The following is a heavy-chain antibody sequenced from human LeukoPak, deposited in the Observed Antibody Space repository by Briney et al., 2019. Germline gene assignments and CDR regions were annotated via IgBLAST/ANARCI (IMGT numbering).Heavy chain of an antibody. CDR2: ISSSGSTI. V-gene: IGHV3-48*04. Sequence: GGSLRLSCAASGFTFSSYSMNWVRQAPGKGLEWVSYISSSGSTIYYADSVKGRFTISRDNAKNSLYLQMNSLRAEDTAVYYCARAPRSYDFWSGYPLGYFDYWGQGTLVTVSS. D-gene: IGHD3-3*01. CDR3: ARAPRSYDFWSGYPLGYFDY. J-gene: IGHJ4*02. CDR1: GFTFSSYS.